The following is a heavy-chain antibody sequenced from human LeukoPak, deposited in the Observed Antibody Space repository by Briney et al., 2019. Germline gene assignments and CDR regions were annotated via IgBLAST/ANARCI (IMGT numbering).Heavy chain of an antibody. CDR1: GFTFSDHY. D-gene: IGHD6-19*01. V-gene: IGHV3-11*01. J-gene: IGHJ4*02. Sequence: GGSLRLSCAASGFTFSDHYMSWIRQAPGKGLEWVSCISGSDNIIYSADSVKGRFTISRDNAKNSLFLQMNGLTAEDTAVYYCAKDEYSSGWYEWDYFDYRGQGTLVTVSS. CDR3: AKDEYSSGWYEWDYFDY. CDR2: ISGSDNII.